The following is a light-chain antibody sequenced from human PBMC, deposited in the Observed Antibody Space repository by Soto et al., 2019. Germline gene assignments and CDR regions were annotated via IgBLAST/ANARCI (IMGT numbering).Light chain of an antibody. V-gene: IGKV3-20*01. Sequence: EIVLTQSPGTLSLSPGERATLSCRASQSVSSSYLAWYQQKPGQAPWLLISGASSRATGIPDRFSGSGSGTDFTLTISRLEPEDFAVYYCQQYGNSPRTFGQGTKVEIK. CDR1: QSVSSSY. J-gene: IGKJ1*01. CDR2: GAS. CDR3: QQYGNSPRT.